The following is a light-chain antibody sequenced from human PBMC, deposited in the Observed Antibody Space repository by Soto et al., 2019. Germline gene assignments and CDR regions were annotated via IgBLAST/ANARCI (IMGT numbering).Light chain of an antibody. CDR2: DAS. V-gene: IGKV3-20*01. J-gene: IGKJ4*01. CDR3: QQYCILLT. CDR1: QTIRNNY. Sequence: VLTQTPDTLSLSPGERATLSCRASQTIRNNYLAWYQQKPGQAPRLLIYDASSRATGIPDRFSGSGSGTDFTLTISRLEPEDFAVYYCQQYCILLTFGGGTKVDI.